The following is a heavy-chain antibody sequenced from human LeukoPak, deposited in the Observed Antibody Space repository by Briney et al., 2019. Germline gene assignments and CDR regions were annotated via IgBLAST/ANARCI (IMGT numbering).Heavy chain of an antibody. CDR3: ARTSTVTTRWFDR. Sequence: SETLSLTCTVSGDSFRSSGYYWGWIRQPPGKGLEWIGTIHNSGNTYYNPSLKSRVAIFGDTSKNQFSLNLSSVTAADTAMYYRARTSTVTTRWFDRWGQGTLATVSS. CDR2: IHNSGNT. D-gene: IGHD4-17*01. V-gene: IGHV4-39*01. J-gene: IGHJ5*02. CDR1: GDSFRSSGYY.